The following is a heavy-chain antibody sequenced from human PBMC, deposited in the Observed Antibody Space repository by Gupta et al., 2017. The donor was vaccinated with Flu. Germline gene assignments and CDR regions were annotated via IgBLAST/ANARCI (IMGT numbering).Heavy chain of an antibody. CDR1: GYTFTAYG. CDR3: ARVGLSFAEWLPQGYFDY. J-gene: IGHJ4*02. V-gene: IGHV1-18*01. Sequence: QAQLVQSGAEVKKPGASVQVSCQASGYTFTAYGITWGRQAPGQGLEWMGWISTFNGRANSAQKGQGRVTLSTDAPTNTAYMELRSLRYDDTAVYYCARVGLSFAEWLPQGYFDYWGQGTLVTVSS. D-gene: IGHD5-12*01. CDR2: ISTFNGRA.